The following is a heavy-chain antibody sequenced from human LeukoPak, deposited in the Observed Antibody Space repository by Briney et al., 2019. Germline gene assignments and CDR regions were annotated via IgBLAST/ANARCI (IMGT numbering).Heavy chain of an antibody. CDR2: FDPEDGET. CDR1: GYTLTELS. Sequence: ASVKVSCKVSGYTLTELSMHWVRQAPGKGLEWMGGFDPEDGETIYAQKFQGRVTMTEDTSTDTAYMELSSLRSEDTAVYYCATRKQWLVRGAFDIWGQGTMVTASS. CDR3: ATRKQWLVRGAFDI. V-gene: IGHV1-24*01. D-gene: IGHD6-19*01. J-gene: IGHJ3*02.